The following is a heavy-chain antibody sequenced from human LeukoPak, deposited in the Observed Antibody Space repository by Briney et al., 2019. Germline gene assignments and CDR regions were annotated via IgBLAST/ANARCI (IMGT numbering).Heavy chain of an antibody. J-gene: IGHJ4*02. V-gene: IGHV1-69*05. Sequence: SVKVSCKSSGCSFSSNAISWVRQAPGQGLEWMGRIIPIFGTANYAQKFQGRVTITTDESTSTAYMELSSLRSEHTAVYYCARDSHGGSGSYYYFDYWGQGTLVNVSS. CDR3: ARDSHGGSGSYYYFDY. CDR1: GCSFSSNA. D-gene: IGHD3-10*01. CDR2: IIPIFGTA.